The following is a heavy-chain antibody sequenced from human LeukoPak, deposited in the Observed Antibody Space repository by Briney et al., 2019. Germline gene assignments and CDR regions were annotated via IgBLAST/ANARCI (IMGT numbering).Heavy chain of an antibody. CDR2: ISYDGSNK. CDR3: AKSHDCSSTSCPYYFDY. Sequence: GSLRLSCAAPGFTFSSYGMHWVRQAPGKGLEWVAVISYDGSNKYYADSVKGRFTISRDNSKNTLYLQMNSLRAEDTAVYYCAKSHDCSSTSCPYYFDYWGQGTLVTVSS. D-gene: IGHD2-2*01. V-gene: IGHV3-30*18. J-gene: IGHJ4*02. CDR1: GFTFSSYG.